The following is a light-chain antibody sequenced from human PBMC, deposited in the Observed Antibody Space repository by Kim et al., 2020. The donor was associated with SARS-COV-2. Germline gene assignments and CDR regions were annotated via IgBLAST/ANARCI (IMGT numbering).Light chain of an antibody. CDR3: QQYDDVPVT. V-gene: IGKV1-33*01. CDR1: HDISND. Sequence: VAVGERVSITWHESHDISNDVNWYQHKPERDPKLLISGASNLEAGVPPRFGGSGDGRDFTFTISSLQPDDIATYDCQQYDDVPVTFGARTKVDIK. CDR2: GAS. J-gene: IGKJ4*02.